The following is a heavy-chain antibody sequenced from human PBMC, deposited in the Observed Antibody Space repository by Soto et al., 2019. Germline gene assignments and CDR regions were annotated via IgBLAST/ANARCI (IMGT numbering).Heavy chain of an antibody. CDR1: GFTFSSYA. CDR2: ISGSGGST. D-gene: IGHD6-6*01. CDR3: AKDGYSRGYSSSSYFDY. J-gene: IGHJ4*02. Sequence: GGSLRLSCAASGFTFSSYAMSWVRQAPGKGLEWVSAISGSGGSTYYADSVKGRFTISRDNSKNTLYLKMNSLRAEDTAVYYCAKDGYSRGYSSSSYFDYWGQGTLVTVSS. V-gene: IGHV3-23*01.